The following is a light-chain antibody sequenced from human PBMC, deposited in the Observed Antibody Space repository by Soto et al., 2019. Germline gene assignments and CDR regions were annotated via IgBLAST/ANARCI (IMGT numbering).Light chain of an antibody. V-gene: IGKV3D-20*02. CDR1: QIVANNY. CDR2: DAS. Sequence: EVALTQSPGPLSLSPGARATLSCRASQIVANNYLTWYQQKPGQAPRVLIYDASTRATGIPDRFSGSGSGTDLALTISRLESEDFSVYYCQQRYNWPDTFGQGPRLEIK. CDR3: QQRYNWPDT. J-gene: IGKJ5*01.